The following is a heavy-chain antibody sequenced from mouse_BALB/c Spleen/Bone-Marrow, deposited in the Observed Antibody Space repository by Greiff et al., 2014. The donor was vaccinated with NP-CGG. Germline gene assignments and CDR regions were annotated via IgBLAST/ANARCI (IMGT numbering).Heavy chain of an antibody. CDR2: INPSNGVN. Sequence: VQLQQSGAELVKPGASVKLSCKASGYTFTSYYMYWVKQRPGQGLEWIGWINPSNGVNNFNEKFKSKASLTVDKSSSTAYMQLSSLTSEDSAVYYCSRGGNFDVMDYWGQGTSVTVSS. J-gene: IGHJ4*01. V-gene: IGHV1S81*02. CDR3: SRGGNFDVMDY. D-gene: IGHD2-1*01. CDR1: GYTFTSYY.